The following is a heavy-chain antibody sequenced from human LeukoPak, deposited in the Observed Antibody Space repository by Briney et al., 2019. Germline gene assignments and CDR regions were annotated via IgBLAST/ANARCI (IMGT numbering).Heavy chain of an antibody. CDR2: IYTSGST. Sequence: SETLSLTCTVSGASISSYYWSWVRQPAGEGLEWIGRIYTSGSTNYKPSLKSRVTMSVDTSKNQFSLKLTSVTVADTAVYYCARDGVENSSWYPLDSWGPGTLVTVSS. J-gene: IGHJ4*02. CDR1: GASISSYY. D-gene: IGHD6-13*01. V-gene: IGHV4-4*07. CDR3: ARDGVENSSWYPLDS.